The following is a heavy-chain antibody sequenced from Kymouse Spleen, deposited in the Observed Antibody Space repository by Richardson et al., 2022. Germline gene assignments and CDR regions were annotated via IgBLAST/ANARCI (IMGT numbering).Heavy chain of an antibody. V-gene: IGHV3-30*18. CDR1: GFTFSSYG. Sequence: QVQLVESGGGVVQPGRSLRLSCAASGFTFSSYGMHWVRQAPGKGLEWVAVISYDGSNKYYADSVKGRFTISRDNSKNTLYLQMNSLRAEDTAVYYCAKWDTMVRGVTHWGQGTLVTVSS. J-gene: IGHJ4*02. CDR3: AKWDTMVRGVTH. CDR2: ISYDGSNK. D-gene: IGHD3-10*01.